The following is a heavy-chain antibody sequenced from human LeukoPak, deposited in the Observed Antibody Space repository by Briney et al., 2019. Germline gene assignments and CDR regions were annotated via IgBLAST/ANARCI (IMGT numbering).Heavy chain of an antibody. D-gene: IGHD2-2*01. CDR3: ARLRGYCSSTSCYVAFDI. J-gene: IGHJ3*02. V-gene: IGHV3-21*01. CDR1: GFTFSSYN. Sequence: GGSLRLSCAASGFTFSSYNMNWVRQALEKGLEWVSSISSSSYIYYADTVKGRFNISRDNAKNSLYLQMNSLRAEDTAVYYCARLRGYCSSTSCYVAFDIWGQGTMVTVSS. CDR2: ISSSSYI.